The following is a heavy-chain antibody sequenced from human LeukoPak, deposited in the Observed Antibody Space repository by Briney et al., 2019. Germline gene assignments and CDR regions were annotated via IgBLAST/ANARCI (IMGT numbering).Heavy chain of an antibody. CDR3: ARDDCSNGVWYNDAFDI. CDR1: GFTFSGYA. CDR2: ISGSGGGS. Sequence: GGSLRLSCAASGFTFSGYALSWVRQAPGKGLEWVSGISGSGGGSNYADSVRGRFTISRDNSKNTLYLQMNSLRAEDTAVYYCARDDCSNGVWYNDAFDIWGQGTMVTVSS. D-gene: IGHD2-8*01. V-gene: IGHV3-23*01. J-gene: IGHJ3*02.